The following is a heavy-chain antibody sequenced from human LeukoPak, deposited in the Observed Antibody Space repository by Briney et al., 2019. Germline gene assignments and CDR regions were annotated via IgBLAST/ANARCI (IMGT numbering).Heavy chain of an antibody. V-gene: IGHV1-2*06. D-gene: IGHD2-21*02. CDR2: INPNSGGT. CDR3: ARGIVVVTAMPFDY. Sequence: ASVKVSCKASGYTFTSYYMHWVRQAPGQGLEWMGRINPNSGGTNYAQKFQGRVTMTRDTSISTAYMELSRLRSDDTAVYYCARGIVVVTAMPFDYWGQGTLVTVSS. J-gene: IGHJ4*02. CDR1: GYTFTSYY.